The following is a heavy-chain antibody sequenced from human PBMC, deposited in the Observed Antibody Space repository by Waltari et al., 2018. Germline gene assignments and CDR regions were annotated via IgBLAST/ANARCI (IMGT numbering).Heavy chain of an antibody. J-gene: IGHJ5*02. CDR3: TRDVPHSNFDP. D-gene: IGHD6-13*01. CDR2: INIDGTTT. V-gene: IGHV3-74*01. CDR1: GFTFSGHW. Sequence: QLVESGGGLVQPGGSLRLSCVGSGFTFSGHWMHWVRQAPGKGLVWVSHINIDGTTTTYADSVKGRFTISRDNAKNTLYLQMNSLRVDDTAVYYCTRDVPHSNFDPWGQGTLVTVSS.